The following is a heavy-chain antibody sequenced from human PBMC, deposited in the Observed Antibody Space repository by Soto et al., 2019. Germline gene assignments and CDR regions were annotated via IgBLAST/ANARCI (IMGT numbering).Heavy chain of an antibody. CDR2: ISGSGGST. CDR3: AKLGHIVVVPAATDY. D-gene: IGHD2-2*01. J-gene: IGHJ4*02. V-gene: IGHV3-23*01. Sequence: GGSLRLSCAASGFTFSSYAMSWVRQAPGKGLEWVSAISGSGGSTYYADSVKGRFTISRDNSKNTLYLQMNSLRAEDTAVYYCAKLGHIVVVPAATDYWGQGTLVTVSS. CDR1: GFTFSSYA.